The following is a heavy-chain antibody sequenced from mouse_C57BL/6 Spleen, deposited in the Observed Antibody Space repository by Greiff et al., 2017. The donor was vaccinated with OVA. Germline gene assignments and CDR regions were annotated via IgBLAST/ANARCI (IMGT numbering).Heavy chain of an antibody. CDR1: GFNIKNTY. J-gene: IGHJ3*01. V-gene: IGHV14-3*01. D-gene: IGHD2-5*01. CDR3: ARSDSNSLFAY. Sequence: VQLLQSVAELVRPGASVKLSCTASGFNIKNTYIHWVKQRPEQGMEWIGRIDPANGNTKYAPKFQGKSTITADTSSNTAYLQLSSLTSEDTAIDYCARSDSNSLFAYWGQGTLVTVSA. CDR2: IDPANGNT.